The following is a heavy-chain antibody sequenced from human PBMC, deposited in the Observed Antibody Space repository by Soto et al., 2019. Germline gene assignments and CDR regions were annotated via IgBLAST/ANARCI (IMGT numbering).Heavy chain of an antibody. J-gene: IGHJ5*02. CDR2: IDPSDSYT. D-gene: IGHD1-7*01. V-gene: IGHV5-10-1*01. CDR3: ARHLTINYFDP. CDR1: GYSFTSYW. Sequence: GESLKISCKGSGYSFTSYWIGWVRQMPGKGLEWMGRIDPSDSYTNYSPSFQGHVTISADKSISTAYLQWSSLKASDTSIYYCARHLTINYFDPWGQGNLVTVS.